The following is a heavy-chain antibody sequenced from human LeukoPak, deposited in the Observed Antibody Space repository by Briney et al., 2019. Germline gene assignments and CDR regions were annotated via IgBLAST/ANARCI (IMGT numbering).Heavy chain of an antibody. CDR3: ARAVPGVVAGPPLYYFDY. V-gene: IGHV6-1*01. CDR1: GDSVSSNSAA. J-gene: IGHJ4*02. Sequence: SQTLSLTCAISGDSVSSNSAAWNWIRQSPSRGLEWLGRTYYRSKWYNDYAVSVKSRITINPDTSKNQFSLQLNSVTPEGTAVYYCARAVPGVVAGPPLYYFDYWGRGTLVTVSS. CDR2: TYYRSKWYN. D-gene: IGHD2-15*01.